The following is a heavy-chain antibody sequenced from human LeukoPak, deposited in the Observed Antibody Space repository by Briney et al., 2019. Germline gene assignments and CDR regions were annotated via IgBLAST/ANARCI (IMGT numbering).Heavy chain of an antibody. CDR3: AKEPHSSGWYWRWSD. CDR2: IWLDGINE. CDR1: GFTFSSSG. Sequence: GGSLRLSSAASGFTFSSSGMHWVPQAPGKGLEWGALIWLDGINEYYADSVKGRFSISRDDSKNTLYLQMNSLRAEDTAVYYCAKEPHSSGWYWRWSDWGQGTLVTVSS. J-gene: IGHJ4*02. D-gene: IGHD6-19*01. V-gene: IGHV3-33*06.